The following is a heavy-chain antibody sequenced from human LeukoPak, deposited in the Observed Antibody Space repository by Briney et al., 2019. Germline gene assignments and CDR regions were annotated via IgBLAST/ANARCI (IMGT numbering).Heavy chain of an antibody. CDR3: ASDLPRARIAVAPGGLGY. V-gene: IGHV3-21*01. CDR2: ISSSSSYI. D-gene: IGHD6-19*01. CDR1: GFTFSSYS. J-gene: IGHJ4*02. Sequence: PGGSLRLSCAASGFTFSSYSMNWVRQAPGKGLEWVSSISSSSSYIYYADSVKGRFTISRDNAKNSLYLQMNSLRAEDTAVYYCASDLPRARIAVAPGGLGYWGQGTLVTVSS.